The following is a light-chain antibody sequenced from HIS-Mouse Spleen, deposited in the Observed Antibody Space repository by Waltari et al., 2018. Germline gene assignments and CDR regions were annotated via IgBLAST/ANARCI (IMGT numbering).Light chain of an antibody. Sequence: SYELTPPPSVSVSTGQTASITCPGAKQGDKYACWYPQKPGQSPVLVIYQDRKRPSGIPERFSGSNSGNTATLTISGTQAMDEADYYCQAWDSSTAVFGGGTKLTVL. CDR3: QAWDSSTAV. J-gene: IGLJ2*01. CDR1: KQGDKY. V-gene: IGLV3-1*01. CDR2: QDR.